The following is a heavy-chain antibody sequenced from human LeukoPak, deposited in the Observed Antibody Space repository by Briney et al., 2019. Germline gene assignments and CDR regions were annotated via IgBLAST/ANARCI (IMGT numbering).Heavy chain of an antibody. J-gene: IGHJ4*02. CDR2: ISSSSSTI. V-gene: IGHV3-48*01. CDR3: ARSGYSYGIDY. CDR1: GFTFSRYS. D-gene: IGHD5-18*01. Sequence: PGGSLRLSCAASGFTFSRYSMNWVRQAPGKGLEWVSYISSSSSTIYYADSVKGRFTISRDNAQNSLYLLMNSLRAEDTAVYYCARSGYSYGIDYWGQGTLVTVSS.